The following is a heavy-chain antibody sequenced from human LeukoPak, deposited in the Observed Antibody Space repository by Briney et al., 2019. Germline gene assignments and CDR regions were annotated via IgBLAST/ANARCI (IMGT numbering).Heavy chain of an antibody. V-gene: IGHV3-21*01. CDR2: ISSSSSYI. D-gene: IGHD2-15*01. J-gene: IGHJ6*01. CDR1: GFTFSSYT. Sequence: GGSLRLSCAASGFTFSSYTMNWVRQAPGKGLEWVSYISSSSSYIYYADSVKGRFTIPRDNAENSLYLQMNSLRAEDTAVYYCARGSEGYCCGGGCYYGMDAWGQGTTVTVSS. CDR3: ARGSEGYCCGGGCYYGMDA.